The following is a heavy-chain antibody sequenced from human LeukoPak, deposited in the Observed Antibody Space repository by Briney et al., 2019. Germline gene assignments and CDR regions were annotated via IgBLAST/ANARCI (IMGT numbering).Heavy chain of an antibody. V-gene: IGHV5-51*01. CDR1: GYKFTSYW. Sequence: GESLKISCKGSGYKFTSYWIGWVRQMPGKGLEWMGIIYPGDSDTRYSPSFQGQVTISADKSISTAYLQWSSLKASDSAMFHCAVAPLRQPWVDFWGQGTLVTVSS. J-gene: IGHJ4*02. D-gene: IGHD1-1*01. CDR3: AVAPLRQPWVDF. CDR2: IYPGDSDT.